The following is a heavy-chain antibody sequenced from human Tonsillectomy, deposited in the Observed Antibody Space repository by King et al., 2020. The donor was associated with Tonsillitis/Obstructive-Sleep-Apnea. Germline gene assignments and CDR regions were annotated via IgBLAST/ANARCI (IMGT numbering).Heavy chain of an antibody. CDR3: ARAPTFDYYDSSGYYDDAFDI. V-gene: IGHV4-31*03. Sequence: QLQESGPGLVKPSQTLSLTCTVSGGSISSGGYYWSWIRQHPGKGLEWIGYIYYSGSTYYNPSLKSRVTISVDTSKNQFSLKLSSVTAADTAVYYVARAPTFDYYDSSGYYDDAFDIWGQGTMVTVSS. CDR2: IYYSGST. D-gene: IGHD3-22*01. CDR1: GGSISSGGYY. J-gene: IGHJ3*02.